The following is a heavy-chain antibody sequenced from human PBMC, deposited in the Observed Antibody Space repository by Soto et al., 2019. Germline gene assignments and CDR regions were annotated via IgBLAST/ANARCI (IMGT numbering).Heavy chain of an antibody. CDR3: AKHRGRESSAWYFDC. CDR1: GYSFKDYG. D-gene: IGHD6-25*01. V-gene: IGHV1-18*04. CDR2: ISAYNGNA. Sequence: ASVKVSCKASGYSFKDYGITWVRQAPGQGLEWMGWISAYNGNAKYAQKFQGRVTMTTDTSTTTAYMDLRSLRSDDTAMYYCAKHRGRESSAWYFDCWGQGTLVTVSS. J-gene: IGHJ4*02.